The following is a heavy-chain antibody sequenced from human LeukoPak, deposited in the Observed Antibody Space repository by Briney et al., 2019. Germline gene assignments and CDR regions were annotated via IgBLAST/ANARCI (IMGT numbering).Heavy chain of an antibody. CDR3: TRFYDTNSFDY. CDR1: GDSVSGSSVA. CDR2: TYYRSKWLV. J-gene: IGHJ4*02. V-gene: IGHV6-1*01. D-gene: IGHD3-16*01. Sequence: SQTLSLTCAISGDSVSGSSVAWIWIRQSPSRGLEWLGRTYYRSKWLVDYAESLKGRITINADTSKNQLSLQLHSVTPEDTAIYYCTRFYDTNSFDYWGQGTLVTVSS.